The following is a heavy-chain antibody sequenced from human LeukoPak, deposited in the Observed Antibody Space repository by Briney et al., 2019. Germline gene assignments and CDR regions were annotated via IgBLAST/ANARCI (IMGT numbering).Heavy chain of an antibody. CDR3: ARGNWGLVDY. D-gene: IGHD7-27*01. CDR1: GGSISSSSYY. Sequence: PSETLSLTCTVSGGSISSSSYYWGWIRQPPGKGLEWIGSIYYSGSTYYNPSLKSRVTISVDTSKNQFSLKLSSVTAADTAVYYCARGNWGLVDYWGQGTLVTVSS. CDR2: IYYSGST. V-gene: IGHV4-39*07. J-gene: IGHJ4*02.